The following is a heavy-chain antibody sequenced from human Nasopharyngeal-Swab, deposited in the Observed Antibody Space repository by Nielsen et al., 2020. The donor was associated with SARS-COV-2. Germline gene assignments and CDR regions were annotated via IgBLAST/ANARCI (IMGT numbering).Heavy chain of an antibody. CDR3: ASSWYGFPPAEYFQH. D-gene: IGHD6-13*01. CDR1: GGSISSSSYY. V-gene: IGHV4-39*01. CDR2: IYYSGST. Sequence: SETLSLTCTVSGGSISSSSYYWGWIRQPPGKGLEWIGNIYYSGSTYYNPSLKSRVTISVDTSKNQFSLKLSSVTAADTAVYYCASSWYGFPPAEYFQHWGQGTLVTVSP. J-gene: IGHJ1*01.